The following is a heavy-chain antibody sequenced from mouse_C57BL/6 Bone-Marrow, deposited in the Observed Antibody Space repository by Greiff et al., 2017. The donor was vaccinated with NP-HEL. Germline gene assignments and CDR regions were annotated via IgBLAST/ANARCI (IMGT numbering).Heavy chain of an antibody. J-gene: IGHJ3*01. CDR2: IHPNSGST. CDR1: GYTFTSYW. D-gene: IGHD1-1*01. Sequence: VQLQQPGAELVKPGASVKLSCKASGYTFTSYWMHWVKQRPGQGLEWIGMIHPNSGSTNYNEKFKSKATLTVDKSSSTAYMQLSSLTSEDSAVYYCARSSYYYGSSPWGQGTLVTVSA. CDR3: ARSSYYYGSSP. V-gene: IGHV1-64*01.